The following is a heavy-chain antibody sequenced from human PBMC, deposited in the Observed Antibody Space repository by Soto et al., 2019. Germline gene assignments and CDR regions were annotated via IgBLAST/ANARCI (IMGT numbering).Heavy chain of an antibody. D-gene: IGHD2-15*01. J-gene: IGHJ6*02. CDR2: IYWDEDK. Sequence: QITLKESGPTLVKPTQTLTLTCTFSGFSLSSSGVGVGWIRQPPGKAPEWLALIYWDEDKRYSPSLKTRLTNTKDTSTNEVVLTMTNMDPVDTGTYYCAHKGGRGAGMDVWGQGTTVTVSS. V-gene: IGHV2-5*02. CDR1: GFSLSSSGVG. CDR3: AHKGGRGAGMDV.